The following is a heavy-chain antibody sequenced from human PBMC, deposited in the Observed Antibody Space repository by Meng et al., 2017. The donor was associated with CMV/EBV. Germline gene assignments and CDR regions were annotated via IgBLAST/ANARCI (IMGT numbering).Heavy chain of an antibody. D-gene: IGHD2-2*01. J-gene: IGHJ4*02. Sequence: GGSLRLSCAASGFTFSDSTMHWVRQASGKGLGWVGHIRNKANNYATAYAASVKGRFTISRDDSSSTTYLQLSSVKADDTAVYYFVAPSCSSTNCYAADFWGQGTLVTVSS. CDR1: GFTFSDST. CDR2: IRNKANNYAT. CDR3: VAPSCSSTNCYAADF. V-gene: IGHV3-73*01.